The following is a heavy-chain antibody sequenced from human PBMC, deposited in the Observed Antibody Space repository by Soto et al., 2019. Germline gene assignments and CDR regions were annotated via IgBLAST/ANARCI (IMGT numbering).Heavy chain of an antibody. Sequence: GGSLRLSCAASGFTFSSYAMSWVRQAPGKGLEWVSAISGSGGSKYYADSVKGRFTISRDNSKNTLYLQMNSLRAEDTTVYYCAKREFGVVINGPPGNWGQGTLVTVSS. CDR2: ISGSGGSK. CDR3: AKREFGVVINGPPGN. D-gene: IGHD3-3*01. CDR1: GFTFSSYA. V-gene: IGHV3-23*01. J-gene: IGHJ4*02.